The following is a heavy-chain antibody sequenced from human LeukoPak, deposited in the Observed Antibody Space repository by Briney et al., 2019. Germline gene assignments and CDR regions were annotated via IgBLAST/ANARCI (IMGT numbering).Heavy chain of an antibody. J-gene: IGHJ4*02. V-gene: IGHV1-2*02. D-gene: IGHD3-3*01. CDR1: GYTFTDYY. Sequence: ASVKVSCKASGYTFTDYYMHWVRQAPRQGLEWMGWVNGNTGGTSYPQKFQGRVTMTRDTSISTAYMELTRLTSDDTAVYYCARLLLEWSQNHDNWGQGTLVTVSS. CDR2: VNGNTGGT. CDR3: ARLLLEWSQNHDN.